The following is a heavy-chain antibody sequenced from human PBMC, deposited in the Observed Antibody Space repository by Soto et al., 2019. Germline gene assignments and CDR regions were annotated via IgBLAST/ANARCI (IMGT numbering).Heavy chain of an antibody. CDR1: GGTFSSYT. D-gene: IGHD3-22*01. Sequence: QVQLVQSGAEVKKPGSSVKVSCKASGGTFSSYTISWERQAPGQGLEWMWGIIPIFGSTNYAQNFQGRVTITADESTSTAYMELSCLRSDDTAVYYCASTYDSSGYYLGNIWFDPRGQGTLVTVSS. CDR2: IIPIFGST. J-gene: IGHJ5*02. CDR3: ASTYDSSGYYLGNIWFDP. V-gene: IGHV1-69*19.